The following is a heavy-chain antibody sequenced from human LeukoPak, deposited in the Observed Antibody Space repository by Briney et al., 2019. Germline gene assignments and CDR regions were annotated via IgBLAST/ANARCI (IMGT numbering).Heavy chain of an antibody. CDR1: GGSISTYY. D-gene: IGHD3-3*01. J-gene: IGHJ4*02. Sequence: PSETLSLTCTVSGGSISTYYWSWIRQPAGKGLEWIGRIYTGGSTNYNPSLKSRVTMSLDTSKNQFSLKLSSVTAADTAVYYCARPRLSYDFWSGYIYWGQGILVTVSS. V-gene: IGHV4-4*07. CDR3: ARPRLSYDFWSGYIY. CDR2: IYTGGST.